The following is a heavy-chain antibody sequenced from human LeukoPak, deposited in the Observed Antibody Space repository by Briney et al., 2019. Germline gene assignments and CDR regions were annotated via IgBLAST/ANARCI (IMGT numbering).Heavy chain of an antibody. Sequence: PSETLSLTCTVSGGSIRNTNYYWGWIPQPPGKGLEWIGSIYYTGKTYNSPSTSLKSRVIITVDSSKNQFSLRLSSVTASDTAVYFCARHDLSATSGSYSLWGQGTLVTVSS. J-gene: IGHJ4*02. CDR3: ARHDLSATSGSYSL. V-gene: IGHV4-39*01. D-gene: IGHD1-26*01. CDR1: GGSIRNTNYY. CDR2: IYYTGKT.